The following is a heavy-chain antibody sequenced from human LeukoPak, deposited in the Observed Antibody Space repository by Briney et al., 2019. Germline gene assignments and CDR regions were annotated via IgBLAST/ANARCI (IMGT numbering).Heavy chain of an antibody. D-gene: IGHD6-13*01. Sequence: ASVKVSCKASGYTFTNYGISWVRQAPGQGLEWMGWISAYNGDTHYAQKLQGRVTMTTDTSTSTAYMELRTLRSDDTAVYYCAVRNRSSWSPFDFWGQGTLVTVSS. CDR3: AVRNRSSWSPFDF. J-gene: IGHJ4*02. CDR2: ISAYNGDT. CDR1: GYTFTNYG. V-gene: IGHV1-18*01.